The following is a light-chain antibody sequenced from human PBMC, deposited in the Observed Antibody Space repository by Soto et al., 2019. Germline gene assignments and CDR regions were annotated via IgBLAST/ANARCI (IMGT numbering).Light chain of an antibody. CDR2: LNSDGSH. CDR3: QPWCTGIHVV. CDR1: SGHSSYA. Sequence: QPVLTQSPAASASLGASIKLTCTLSSGHSSYAVAWRQQQPEKGPRFLMKLNSDGSHTKGDGIPDRFSGASSGAERYLPISSLQSEDEADYYCQPWCTGIHVVFGGGTKLTV. J-gene: IGLJ2*01. V-gene: IGLV4-69*01.